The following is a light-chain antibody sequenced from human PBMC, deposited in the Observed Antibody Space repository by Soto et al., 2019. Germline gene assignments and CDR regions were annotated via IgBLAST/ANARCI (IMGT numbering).Light chain of an antibody. CDR1: QSISNY. CDR2: GAS. Sequence: DIQMTQSPSTLSASVGDRVTLTCRASQSISNYLNWYQQKPGKVPELLIYGASNLQSGVPSRFTGSGSGTDFTLTISSLQPEEIATYYCQHSFSTPWTVGQGTKVDIK. J-gene: IGKJ1*01. CDR3: QHSFSTPWT. V-gene: IGKV1-39*01.